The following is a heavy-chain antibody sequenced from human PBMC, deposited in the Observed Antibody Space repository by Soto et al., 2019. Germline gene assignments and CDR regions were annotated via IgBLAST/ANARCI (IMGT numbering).Heavy chain of an antibody. Sequence: QVQLQESGPGLVKPSETLSLTCTVSVASISSYYWSWIRQPPGKGLEWIGYIYYSESTNYNPSLKSRVTISVDTSKNQFSLKLSSVTAADTAVYYCVRHVGGYSYGYPDYWGQGTLVTVSS. CDR2: IYYSEST. V-gene: IGHV4-59*08. CDR3: VRHVGGYSYGYPDY. D-gene: IGHD5-18*01. CDR1: VASISSYY. J-gene: IGHJ4*02.